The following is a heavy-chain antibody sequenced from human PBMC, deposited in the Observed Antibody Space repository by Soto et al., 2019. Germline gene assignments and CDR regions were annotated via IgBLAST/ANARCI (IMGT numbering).Heavy chain of an antibody. CDR1: GFTFSSYW. J-gene: IGHJ4*02. D-gene: IGHD2-8*01. V-gene: IGHV3-74*01. CDR3: ARDAYCTNGVCSIFDY. Sequence: PXGCLRLSCAASGFTFSSYWVHWVRQAPGKGLVWVSRIKGDVSETNYADSVKGRFTISRDNSKNTLYLQMNSLRAEDTAVYYCARDAYCTNGVCSIFDYCGQRTLVTVSS. CDR2: IKGDVSET.